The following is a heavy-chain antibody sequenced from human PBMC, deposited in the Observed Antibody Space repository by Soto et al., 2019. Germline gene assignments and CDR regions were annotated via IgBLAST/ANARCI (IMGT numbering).Heavy chain of an antibody. V-gene: IGHV4-59*01. CDR3: ARAGTNMVQFDY. CDR2: IYYSGST. Sequence: QVQLQESGPGLVRPSETLSLTCTVSGGSINSYFWSWIRQSPGKGLEWIGHIYYSGSTSYSPSLKSRVSISVDTCKNQFSLEVHSVTAADTAVYYCARAGTNMVQFDYWGQGTLVTVSS. D-gene: IGHD3-10*01. J-gene: IGHJ4*02. CDR1: GGSINSYF.